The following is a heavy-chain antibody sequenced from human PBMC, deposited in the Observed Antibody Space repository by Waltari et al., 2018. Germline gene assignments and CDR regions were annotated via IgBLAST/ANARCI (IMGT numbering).Heavy chain of an antibody. Sequence: EVQLVQSGAEVKKPWAIVKISCKVSGYTFTDYYMHWVQQAPGKGLVWMGMVDPKGGERMCAEKCQGRVSITADTSTDTAYMELSSLRSEDTAGYCCATIPPRAVTTDPGYWGQGTLVTVSA. CDR3: ATIPPRAVTTDPGY. CDR1: GYTFTDYY. CDR2: VDPKGGER. V-gene: IGHV1-69-2*01. J-gene: IGHJ4*02. D-gene: IGHD4-17*01.